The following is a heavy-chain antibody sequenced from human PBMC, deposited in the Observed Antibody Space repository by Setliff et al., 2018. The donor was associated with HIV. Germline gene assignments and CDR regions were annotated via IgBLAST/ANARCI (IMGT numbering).Heavy chain of an antibody. CDR3: ARGPPFAY. CDR2: IAYSGTTMYT. CDR1: GGSFIGSSFQ. J-gene: IGHJ4*02. Sequence: KTSETLSLTCTVSGGSFIGSSFQSTWIRQTPGKGLEWIADIAYSGTTMYTNYNPSLESRVIISEDTSRDQFFLKLTSVTADDTGIYYCARGPPFAYWGQGLRVTVSS. V-gene: IGHV4-39*07.